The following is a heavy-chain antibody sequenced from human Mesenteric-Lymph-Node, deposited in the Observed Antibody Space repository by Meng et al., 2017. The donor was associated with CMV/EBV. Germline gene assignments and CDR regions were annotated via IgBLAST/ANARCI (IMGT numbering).Heavy chain of an antibody. J-gene: IGHJ4*02. V-gene: IGHV3-11*01. CDR2: ISSSGRTI. Sequence: GESLKISCAASGFTFNDYYMSWIRQAPGKGLEWVSYISSSGRTIYYADTAKGRFTISRDNSKNTLYLQMNSLRAEDTAVYFCAKSGSGWYGGWGWGQGTLVTVSS. D-gene: IGHD6-19*01. CDR1: GFTFNDYY. CDR3: AKSGSGWYGGWG.